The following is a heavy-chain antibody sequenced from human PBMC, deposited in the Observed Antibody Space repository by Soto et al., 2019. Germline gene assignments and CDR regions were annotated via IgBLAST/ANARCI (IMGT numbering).Heavy chain of an antibody. Sequence: PGGSLRLSCAASGFTFSSYAMSWVRQVPGKGLERVSAISGSGGSTYYADSVKGRFTISRDNSKNTLYLQMNSLRAEDTAVYYCAKDPSGSYFYFDYWGQGTLVTVSS. CDR1: GFTFSSYA. J-gene: IGHJ4*02. CDR3: AKDPSGSYFYFDY. D-gene: IGHD1-26*01. CDR2: ISGSGGST. V-gene: IGHV3-23*01.